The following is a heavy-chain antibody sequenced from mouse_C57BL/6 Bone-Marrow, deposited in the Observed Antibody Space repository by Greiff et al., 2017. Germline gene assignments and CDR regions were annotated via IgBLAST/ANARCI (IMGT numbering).Heavy chain of an antibody. CDR3: ARDGNYPAWFAY. V-gene: IGHV1-59*01. D-gene: IGHD2-1*01. Sequence: VQLLQPGAELVRPGTSVKLSCKASGYTFTSYWMHWVKQRPGQGLEWIGVIDPSDSYTNYNQKFKGKATLTVDTSSSTAYMQLSSLRSEDSAVYYCARDGNYPAWFAYWGKGTLVTVSA. J-gene: IGHJ3*01. CDR2: IDPSDSYT. CDR1: GYTFTSYW.